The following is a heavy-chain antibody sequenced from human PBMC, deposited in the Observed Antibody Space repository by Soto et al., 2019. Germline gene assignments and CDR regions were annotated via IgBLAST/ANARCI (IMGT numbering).Heavy chain of an antibody. CDR3: ARAPAPYCSSTSCYSGKGGMDV. D-gene: IGHD2-2*01. J-gene: IGHJ6*02. Sequence: QVQLVQSGAEVKKPGSSVKVSCKASGGTFSSYAISWVRQAPGQGLEWMGGIIPIFGTANYAQKFQGRVTITADESTSTAYMERSSLGSEDTAVYYCARAPAPYCSSTSCYSGKGGMDVWGQGTTVTVSS. CDR2: IIPIFGTA. V-gene: IGHV1-69*01. CDR1: GGTFSSYA.